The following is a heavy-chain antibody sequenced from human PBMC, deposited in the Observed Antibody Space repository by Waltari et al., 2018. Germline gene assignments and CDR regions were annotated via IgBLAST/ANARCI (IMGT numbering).Heavy chain of an antibody. CDR1: GLAVRNNY. V-gene: IGHV3-53*01. Sequence: EMRLVESGGGLIQPGGSLRLPCAASGLAVRNNYLSWVRQAPGKGLEWVSLIFSAGTTYYADSVEGRFTISRDSSNNIVYLQMNNLRAEDTAVYYCARDWLGPGGVPDVWGKGTTVTVSS. CDR2: IFSAGTT. CDR3: ARDWLGPGGVPDV. J-gene: IGHJ6*04. D-gene: IGHD3-10*01.